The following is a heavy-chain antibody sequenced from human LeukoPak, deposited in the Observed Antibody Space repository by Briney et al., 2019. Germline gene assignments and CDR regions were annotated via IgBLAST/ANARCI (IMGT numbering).Heavy chain of an antibody. CDR3: ARAGLERGVIITSNWFDP. V-gene: IGHV4-38-2*02. D-gene: IGHD3-10*01. J-gene: IGHJ5*02. Sequence: SETLSLTCTVSGYSISSGYYLGWIRQPPGKGLEWIGSIYHSGSTYYNPSLKSRVTISVDTSKNQFSLKLSSVTAADTAVYYCARAGLERGVIITSNWFDPWGQGTLVTVSS. CDR1: GYSISSGYY. CDR2: IYHSGST.